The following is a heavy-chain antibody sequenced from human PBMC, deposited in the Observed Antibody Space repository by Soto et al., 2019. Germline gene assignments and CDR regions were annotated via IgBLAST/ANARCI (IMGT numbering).Heavy chain of an antibody. J-gene: IGHJ6*02. Sequence: GSLRLSCAASGFTFSDYYMSWIRQAPGKGLEWVSYISSSGSTIYYADSVKGRFTISRDNAKNSLYLQMNSLRAEDTAVYYCARDYGSGSYTNYYYYGMDVWGQGTTVTVSS. D-gene: IGHD3-10*01. CDR2: ISSSGSTI. CDR1: GFTFSDYY. CDR3: ARDYGSGSYTNYYYYGMDV. V-gene: IGHV3-11*01.